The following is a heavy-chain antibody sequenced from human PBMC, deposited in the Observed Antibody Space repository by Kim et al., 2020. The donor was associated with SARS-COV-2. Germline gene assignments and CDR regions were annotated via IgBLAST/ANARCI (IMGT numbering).Heavy chain of an antibody. J-gene: IGHJ4*02. CDR2: ISYDGTNK. D-gene: IGHD3-10*02. Sequence: GGSLRLSCAASGFTFSSYAMHWVRQAPGKGLEWVAVISYDGTNKYYADSVKGRFTISRDNSKNTLYLQMNSLRAEDTAVYYCARGCSGEHLAVDYWGQGTLVTVSS. V-gene: IGHV3-30-3*01. CDR3: ARGCSGEHLAVDY. CDR1: GFTFSSYA.